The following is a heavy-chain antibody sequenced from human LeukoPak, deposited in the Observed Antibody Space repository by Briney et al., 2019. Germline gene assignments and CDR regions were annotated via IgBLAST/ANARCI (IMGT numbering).Heavy chain of an antibody. CDR2: IQTSGST. D-gene: IGHD4-23*01. Sequence: SETLSLTCTVSGGSISSGSYYWNWIRQPAGKGLEWIGHIQTSGSTYYNPSLKSRVTISVDTSKNQFSLKLSSVTAADTAGYYCASSRGSLRWRTGCWVQGTLVTLPS. J-gene: IGHJ4*02. V-gene: IGHV4-61*09. CDR3: ASSRGSLRWRTGC. CDR1: GGSISSGSYY.